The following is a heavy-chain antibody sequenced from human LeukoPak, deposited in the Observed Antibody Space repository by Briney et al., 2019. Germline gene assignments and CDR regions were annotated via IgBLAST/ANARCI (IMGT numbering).Heavy chain of an antibody. J-gene: IGHJ5*02. CDR2: ISYDGNTK. CDR3: ARVFTTLPNNCWNP. CDR1: GFTFGSYG. V-gene: IGHV3-30*03. D-gene: IGHD1-20*01. Sequence: PGRSLRLSCVGSGFTFGSYGMHWVRQAPGKGLEWVSVISYDGNTKYDADSVEGRFTISRDNSKNTLYMQMNSLRVEDTAVYYCARVFTTLPNNCWNPWGQGTLVTVSS.